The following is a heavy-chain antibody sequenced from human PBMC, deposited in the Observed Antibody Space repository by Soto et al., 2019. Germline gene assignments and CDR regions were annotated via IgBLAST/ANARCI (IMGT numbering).Heavy chain of an antibody. D-gene: IGHD3-3*01. J-gene: IGHJ5*02. V-gene: IGHV4-59*01. Sequence: SETLSLTCTVSGGSISSYYWSWIRQPPGKGLEWIGYIYYSGSTNYNPSLKSRVTISVDTSKNQFSLKLSSVTAADTAVYYCAGVDFWSGYYMAPIAPWGQGTLVTVSS. CDR3: AGVDFWSGYYMAPIAP. CDR2: IYYSGST. CDR1: GGSISSYY.